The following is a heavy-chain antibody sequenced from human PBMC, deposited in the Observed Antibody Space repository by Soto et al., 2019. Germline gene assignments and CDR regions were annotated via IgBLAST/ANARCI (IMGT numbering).Heavy chain of an antibody. CDR2: ISAYNGNT. CDR1: GYAFTSYC. D-gene: IGHD5-18*01. CDR3: ARDRIQLWFRNWFDP. J-gene: IGHJ5*02. Sequence: ASVEVSCKASGYAFTSYCISWVRQAPGQGLEWMGWISAYNGNTNYAQKLQGRVTMTTYTSTSTAYMELRSLRSDDTAVYYCARDRIQLWFRNWFDPWGQGTLVTVSS. V-gene: IGHV1-18*01.